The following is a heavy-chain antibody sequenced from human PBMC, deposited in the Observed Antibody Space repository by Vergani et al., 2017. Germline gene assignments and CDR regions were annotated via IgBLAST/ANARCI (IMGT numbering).Heavy chain of an antibody. CDR3: ATAGAAYCRGASCYDFFEY. Sequence: VQLVESGGGLVQPGGSLRLSCAASGFTFTNYGMHWVRKAPGKGLEWVAFTRYDGIVEYYGDSVRGRFTISRDNSKNTLYLQMNRLRPEDTAVYYCATAGAAYCRGASCYDFFEYWGQGTLVTVAS. CDR2: TRYDGIVE. CDR1: GFTFTNYG. D-gene: IGHD2-15*01. V-gene: IGHV3-30*02. J-gene: IGHJ4*02.